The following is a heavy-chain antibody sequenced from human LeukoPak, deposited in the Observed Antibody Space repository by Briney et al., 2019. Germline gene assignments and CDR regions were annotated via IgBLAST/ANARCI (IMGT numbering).Heavy chain of an antibody. CDR1: GFTFTSYA. V-gene: IGHV3-23*01. J-gene: IGHJ4*02. CDR3: VKDYGPKQLVFFDS. Sequence: GGSLRLSCAASGFTFTSYAMSWVRQAPGKGLEWVSAITGSGDSTFYADSVKGRFTISRDNSKNTLYAQMNSLRAEDTAVYYCVKDYGPKQLVFFDSWGQGTLVTVSS. D-gene: IGHD6-13*01. CDR2: ITGSGDST.